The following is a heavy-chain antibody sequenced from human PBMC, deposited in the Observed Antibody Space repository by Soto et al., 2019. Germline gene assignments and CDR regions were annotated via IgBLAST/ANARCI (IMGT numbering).Heavy chain of an antibody. CDR1: GGTFSSYA. CDR2: IIPIFGTA. CDR3: ARWRGYCISTSCSYTYYYYGMDV. J-gene: IGHJ6*02. D-gene: IGHD2-2*01. V-gene: IGHV1-69*14. Sequence: QVQLVQSGAEVKKPGSSVKVSCKASGGTFSSYAISWVRQAPGQGLEWMGGIIPIFGTANYAQKFQGRVTITADKSTSTAYMKLSSLRSEDTAVYYCARWRGYCISTSCSYTYYYYGMDVWGQGTTVTVSS.